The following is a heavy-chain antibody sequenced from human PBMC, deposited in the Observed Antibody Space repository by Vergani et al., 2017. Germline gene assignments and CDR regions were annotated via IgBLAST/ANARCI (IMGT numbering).Heavy chain of an antibody. V-gene: IGHV3-33*01. J-gene: IGHJ6*03. CDR1: GFTFSSYG. CDR2: IRYDGSNK. Sequence: QVQLEESGGGVVQPGRSLRLSCAASGFTFSSYGMHWVRQAPGKGLEWVAFIRYDGSNKYYADSVKGRFTISRDNSKNTLYLQMNNLRAADTAVYYCARSGYCAHGVCYMTYYYYMDVWGKGTAVTVSS. D-gene: IGHD2-8*01. CDR3: ARSGYCAHGVCYMTYYYYMDV.